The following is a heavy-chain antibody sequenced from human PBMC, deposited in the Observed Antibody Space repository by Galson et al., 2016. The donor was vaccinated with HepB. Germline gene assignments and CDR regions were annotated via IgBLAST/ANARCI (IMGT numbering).Heavy chain of an antibody. CDR2: TSWNGDSS. J-gene: IGHJ1*01. CDR3: AKDGALYPLGYFLH. D-gene: IGHD2-8*01. Sequence: SLRLSCAASGFTFDDYSMHWVRQAPGKGLEWVCLTSWNGDSSYYADSVKGRFTISRDNSKNFLSLEMNSLTTEDTALYYCAKDGALYPLGYFLHWGQGTLVTVSS. CDR1: GFTFDDYS. V-gene: IGHV3-43*01.